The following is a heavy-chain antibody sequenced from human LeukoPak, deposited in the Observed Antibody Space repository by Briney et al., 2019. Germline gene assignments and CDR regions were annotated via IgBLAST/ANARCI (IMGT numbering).Heavy chain of an antibody. CDR1: GYTFTSYG. Sequence: ASVKVSFKASGYTFTSYGISWVRQAPGQGLEWMGWIGAYNGNTNNAQKLQGRVTMTTDTSTSTAYMELRSLRSDDTGVYYCARALFRGVVPAALCYWGQGTLVTVSS. J-gene: IGHJ4*02. CDR3: ARALFRGVVPAALCY. D-gene: IGHD2-2*01. V-gene: IGHV1-18*04. CDR2: IGAYNGNT.